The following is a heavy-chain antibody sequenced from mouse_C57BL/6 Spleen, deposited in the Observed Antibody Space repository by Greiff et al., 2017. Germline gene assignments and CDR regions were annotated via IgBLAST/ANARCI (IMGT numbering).Heavy chain of an antibody. J-gene: IGHJ2*02. Sequence: VQLQESGPELVKPGASVKISCKASGYAFSSSWMNWVKQRPGKGLAWIGRIYPGDGDTNYNGQFKGKATLTADNSSSTAYMQLSSLTSEDSVVYFCARWVYYDGSIFDYWGQGTSLTVSS. D-gene: IGHD1-1*01. CDR1: GYAFSSSW. CDR2: IYPGDGDT. CDR3: ARWVYYDGSIFDY. V-gene: IGHV1-82*01.